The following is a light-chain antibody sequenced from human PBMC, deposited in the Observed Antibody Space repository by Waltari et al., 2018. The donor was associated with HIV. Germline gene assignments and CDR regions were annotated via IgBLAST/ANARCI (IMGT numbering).Light chain of an antibody. CDR1: QNVLYSSNNKNY. J-gene: IGKJ1*01. V-gene: IGKV4-1*01. CDR3: QQYLNTPWT. CDR2: WAS. Sequence: DIVMTQSPDSLAVSLGERATINCKSSQNVLYSSNNKNYLAWYQQKPRQPPKLLIYWASTRASGVPERFSGSGSGTEFTLTISSLQAEDVAIYYCQQYLNTPWTFGQGTKVEVK.